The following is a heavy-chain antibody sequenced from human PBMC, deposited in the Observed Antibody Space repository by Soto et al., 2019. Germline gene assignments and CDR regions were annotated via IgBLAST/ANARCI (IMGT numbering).Heavy chain of an antibody. D-gene: IGHD3-3*01. Sequence: QVQLQESGPGLVKPSETLSLTCTVSGGSISSYYWSWIRQPPGKGLEWIGYIYYSGSTNYNPSLKSRVTISVDTSKNQFSLKLSSVTAADTAVYYCARGTYYDFWSGYGWYFDLWGRGTLVTVSS. J-gene: IGHJ2*01. CDR2: IYYSGST. CDR3: ARGTYYDFWSGYGWYFDL. V-gene: IGHV4-59*01. CDR1: GGSISSYY.